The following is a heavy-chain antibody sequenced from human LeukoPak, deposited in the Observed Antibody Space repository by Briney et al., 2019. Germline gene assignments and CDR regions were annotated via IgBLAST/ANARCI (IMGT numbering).Heavy chain of an antibody. D-gene: IGHD4-17*01. CDR1: GGSISSYY. Sequence: PSETLSLTCTVSGGSISSYYWSWIRQPAGKGLEWIGRIYNSGITNYNPSLKSRVTMSMDTSMNQFSLKLRSVTAADTAVYYCARDYGDFPAYCFDYWGQGTLVTVSS. CDR3: ARDYGDFPAYCFDY. V-gene: IGHV4-4*07. J-gene: IGHJ4*02. CDR2: IYNSGIT.